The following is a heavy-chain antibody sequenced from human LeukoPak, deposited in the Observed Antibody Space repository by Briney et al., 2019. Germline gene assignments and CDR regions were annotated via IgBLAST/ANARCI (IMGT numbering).Heavy chain of an antibody. V-gene: IGHV4-34*01. Sequence: SETLSLTCAVYGGSFSGYYWSWIRQPPGKGLEWIGEINHSGSTNYNPSLKSRVTISVDTSKNQFSLKLSSVTAADTAVYYCARARASRITMVRGVIITGHYFDYWGQGTLVTVSS. D-gene: IGHD3-10*01. CDR3: ARARASRITMVRGVIITGHYFDY. CDR2: INHSGST. CDR1: GGSFSGYY. J-gene: IGHJ4*02.